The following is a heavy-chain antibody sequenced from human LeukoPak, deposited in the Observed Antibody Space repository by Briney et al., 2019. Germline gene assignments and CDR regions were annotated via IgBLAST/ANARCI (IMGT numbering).Heavy chain of an antibody. CDR3: ARWASLVDTVMEFDP. V-gene: IGHV3-23*01. D-gene: IGHD5-18*01. Sequence: GGSLRLSCAASGFTFSSYVMRWVRQAPGKGLEWVSGISGSGGSTYYPDSVKGRFTISRDNSKNTLYPQMNSLRAEDTAVYYCARWASLVDTVMEFDPWGQGTLVTVSS. J-gene: IGHJ5*02. CDR2: ISGSGGST. CDR1: GFTFSSYV.